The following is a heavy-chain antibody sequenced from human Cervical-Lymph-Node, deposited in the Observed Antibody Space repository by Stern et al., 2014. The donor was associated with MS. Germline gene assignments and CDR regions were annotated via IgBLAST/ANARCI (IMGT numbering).Heavy chain of an antibody. Sequence: VQLVESGSELKKPGASVKVSCKASGYTFTRNAMNWVRQAPGQRLEWMGWINTNPGNTTYAQGSTGRFVFSLDTSVSTAYLQFSSLKAEDTAIYYCARVKPAAILDYWGQGNLVTVSS. D-gene: IGHD2-2*01. J-gene: IGHJ4*02. V-gene: IGHV7-4-1*02. CDR3: ARVKPAAILDY. CDR2: INTNPGNT. CDR1: GYTFTRNA.